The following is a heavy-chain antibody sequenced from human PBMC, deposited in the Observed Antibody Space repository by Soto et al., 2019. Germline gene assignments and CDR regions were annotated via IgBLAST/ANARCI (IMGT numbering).Heavy chain of an antibody. CDR2: FDPEDGET. D-gene: IGHD2-15*01. V-gene: IGHV1-24*01. CDR1: GYTLTELS. CDR3: ATDLLYSDYYYYGMDV. J-gene: IGHJ6*02. Sequence: GASVKVSCTVSGYTLTELSMHWVRQAPGKGLEWMGGFDPEDGETIYAQKFQGRVTMTEDTSTDTAYMELSSLRSEDTAVYYCATDLLYSDYYYYGMDVWGQGTTVTVSS.